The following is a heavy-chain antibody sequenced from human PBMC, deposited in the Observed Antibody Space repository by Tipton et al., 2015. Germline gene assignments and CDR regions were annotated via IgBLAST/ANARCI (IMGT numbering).Heavy chain of an antibody. CDR1: GGSVSSVSYY. Sequence: TLSLTCTVSGGSVSSVSYYWGWIRQTPGKGLEWIGYISYTETSHYNASLKSRVTISIDTSKNQFSLKLSSVTAADTAVYYCARDLEHGMDVWGQGTTVTVSS. CDR2: ISYTETS. J-gene: IGHJ6*02. D-gene: IGHD5-24*01. V-gene: IGHV4-61*01. CDR3: ARDLEHGMDV.